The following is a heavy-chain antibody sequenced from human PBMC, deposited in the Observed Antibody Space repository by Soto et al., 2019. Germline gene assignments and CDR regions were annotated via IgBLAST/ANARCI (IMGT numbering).Heavy chain of an antibody. V-gene: IGHV3-33*01. D-gene: IGHD1-20*01. CDR1: GFTFSSYG. CDR2: IWYDGSNK. CDR3: AREGMTFGAGHATFDY. J-gene: IGHJ4*02. Sequence: PGGSLRLSCAASGFTFSSYGMHWVRQAPGKGLEWVAVIWYDGSNKYYADSVKGRFTISRDNSKNTLYLQMNSLRAEDTAVYYCAREGMTFGAGHATFDYWGQGTLVTVSS.